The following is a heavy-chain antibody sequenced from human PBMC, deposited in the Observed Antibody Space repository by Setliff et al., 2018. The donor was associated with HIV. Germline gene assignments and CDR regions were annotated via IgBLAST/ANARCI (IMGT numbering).Heavy chain of an antibody. J-gene: IGHJ4*02. CDR1: GYTFTGYC. V-gene: IGHV1-2*02. CDR2: IIPDSGDT. D-gene: IGHD3-22*01. CDR3: ARVGGTYSYDTDGFFSFYFEI. Sequence: ASVKVSCKASGYTFTGYCLHWLRQAPGQGLEWMGYIIPDSGDTKYSQKFQGRVTMTRDTSITTAYMELSRLRSDDTAVYYCARVGGTYSYDTDGFFSFYFEIWGRGTLVTVSS.